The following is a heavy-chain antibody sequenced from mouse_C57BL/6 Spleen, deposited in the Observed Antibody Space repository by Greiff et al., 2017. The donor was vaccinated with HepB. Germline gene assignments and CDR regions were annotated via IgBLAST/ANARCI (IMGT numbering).Heavy chain of an antibody. V-gene: IGHV1-81*01. D-gene: IGHD1-1*01. CDR2: IYPRSGNN. CDR3: ARRRDYYGSSSYAMDY. J-gene: IGHJ4*01. CDR1: GYTFTSYG. Sequence: QVQLQQSGAELARPGASVKLSCKASGYTFTSYGISWVKQSTGQGLEWIGEIYPRSGNNYYNEKFKGKATLTADKSSSTAYMELRSLTSEDSAVYFCARRRDYYGSSSYAMDYWGQGTSVTVSS.